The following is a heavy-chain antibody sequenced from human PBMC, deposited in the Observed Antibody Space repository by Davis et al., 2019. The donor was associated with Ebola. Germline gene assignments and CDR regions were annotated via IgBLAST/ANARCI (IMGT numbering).Heavy chain of an antibody. CDR2: IYYSGST. D-gene: IGHD6-19*01. CDR3: ARPENGYSSGWRFDY. J-gene: IGHJ4*02. Sequence: SETLSLTCAVYGGSFSGYYWGWIRQPPGKGLEWIGSIYYSGSTYYNPSLKSRVTISVDTSKNQFSLKLSSVTAADTAVYYCARPENGYSSGWRFDYWGQGTLVTVSS. V-gene: IGHV4-39*01. CDR1: GGSFSGYY.